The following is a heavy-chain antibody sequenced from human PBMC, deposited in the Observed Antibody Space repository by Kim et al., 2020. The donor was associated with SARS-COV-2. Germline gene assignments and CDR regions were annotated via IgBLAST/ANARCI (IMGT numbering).Heavy chain of an antibody. CDR3: ARSSRKTVVVPAALNWFDP. Sequence: SRVTISVDTAKNQFSLKLSSVTAADTAVYYCARSSRKTVVVPAALNWFDPWGQGTLVTVSS. D-gene: IGHD2-2*01. J-gene: IGHJ5*02. V-gene: IGHV4-59*01.